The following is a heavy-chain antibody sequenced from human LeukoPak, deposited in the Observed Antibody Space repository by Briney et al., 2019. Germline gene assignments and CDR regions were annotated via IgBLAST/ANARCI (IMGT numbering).Heavy chain of an antibody. CDR3: ARLGIAVAGNFDY. V-gene: IGHV3-33*01. CDR1: GFTFSSYG. J-gene: IGHJ4*02. Sequence: GGSLRLSCAASGFTFSSYGMHWVRQAPGKWLEWVAVIWYDGSNTNYVDSVKGRFTISRDNSKNTLYLQMNSLRAEDTAVYYCARLGIAVAGNFDYWGQGTLVTVSS. D-gene: IGHD6-19*01. CDR2: IWYDGSNT.